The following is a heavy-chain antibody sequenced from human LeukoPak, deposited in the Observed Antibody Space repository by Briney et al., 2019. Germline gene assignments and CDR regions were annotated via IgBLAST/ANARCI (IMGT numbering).Heavy chain of an antibody. CDR3: ARGEDYYDSSGYYN. V-gene: IGHV4-30-4*01. D-gene: IGHD3-22*01. Sequence: PSQTLSLTCTVSGGSISSGYYYWSWIRQPPGKGLEYIGYIYYGGTNYNPSLKSRVTISVDTSKNQFSLKLSSVTAADTAVYYCARGEDYYDSSGYYNWGQGTLVTVSS. CDR1: GGSISSGYYY. J-gene: IGHJ4*02. CDR2: IYYGGT.